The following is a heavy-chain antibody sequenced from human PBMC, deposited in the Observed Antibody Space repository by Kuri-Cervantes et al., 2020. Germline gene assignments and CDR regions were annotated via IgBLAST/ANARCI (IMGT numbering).Heavy chain of an antibody. CDR3: ASLKHDYGDYGVFYGMDV. Sequence: GESLKISCAASGFVFSDYSMTWIRQAPGKGLEWVSYITGSGCTMYYADPVKGRFTISRDNAKNSLYLQMNSLRAADTAVYYCASLKHDYGDYGVFYGMDVWGQGTTVTVSS. CDR2: ITGSGCTM. V-gene: IGHV3-11*04. CDR1: GFVFSDYS. D-gene: IGHD4-17*01. J-gene: IGHJ6*02.